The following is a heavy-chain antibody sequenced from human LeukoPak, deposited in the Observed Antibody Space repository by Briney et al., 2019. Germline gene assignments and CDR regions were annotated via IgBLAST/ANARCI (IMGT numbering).Heavy chain of an antibody. V-gene: IGHV4-38-2*02. D-gene: IGHD3-22*01. J-gene: IGHJ3*02. Sequence: PPETLSLTCTVSGYSISSGYYWGWIRQPPGKGLEWIGSIYHSGSTYYNPSLKSRVTISVDTSKNQFSLKLSSVTAADTAVYYCARGLYYYDSSGYDDAFDIWGQGTMVTVSS. CDR1: GYSISSGYY. CDR2: IYHSGST. CDR3: ARGLYYYDSSGYDDAFDI.